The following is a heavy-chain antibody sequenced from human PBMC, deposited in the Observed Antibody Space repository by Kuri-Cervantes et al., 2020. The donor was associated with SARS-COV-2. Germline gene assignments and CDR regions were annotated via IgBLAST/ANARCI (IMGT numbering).Heavy chain of an antibody. CDR1: GFTFSSYG. J-gene: IGHJ4*02. D-gene: IGHD3-3*01. CDR2: IWYDGSNK. Sequence: GESLKISCAASGFTFSSYGMHWVRQAPGKGLEWVAVIWYDGSNKYYADSVKGRFTISRDNSKNTLYLQMNSLRAEDTAVYYCARGIAAEYDFWSGADYWGQGTLVTGSS. CDR3: ARGIAAEYDFWSGADY. V-gene: IGHV3-33*01.